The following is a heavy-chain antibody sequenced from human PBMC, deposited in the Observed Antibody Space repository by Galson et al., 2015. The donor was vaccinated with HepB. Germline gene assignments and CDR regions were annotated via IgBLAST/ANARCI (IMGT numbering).Heavy chain of an antibody. V-gene: IGHV3-7*03. CDR1: GFTFSSFW. CDR3: ARVQSASADS. CDR2: INQDGSAK. Sequence: SLRLSCAASGFTFSSFWMTWVRQAPGKGLEWVANINQDGSAKYYVDSVKGRFTISRDNTKNSMYLQMNSLRAEDTAVYYCARVQSASADSWGQGILVTVSS. J-gene: IGHJ4*02. D-gene: IGHD6-13*01.